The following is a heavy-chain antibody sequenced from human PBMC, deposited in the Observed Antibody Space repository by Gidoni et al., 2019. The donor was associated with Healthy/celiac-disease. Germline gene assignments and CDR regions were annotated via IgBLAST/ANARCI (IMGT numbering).Heavy chain of an antibody. V-gene: IGHV3-48*01. CDR1: GFTFSSYS. CDR2: ISSSSSTI. J-gene: IGHJ4*02. Sequence: EVQLVESGGGLVQPGGSLRLSCAASGFTFSSYSMNWVRQAPGKGLEWVSYISSSSSTIYYADSVKGRFTISRDNAKNSLYLQMNSLRAEDTAVYYCAREEAVPFDYWGQGTLVTVSS. D-gene: IGHD6-19*01. CDR3: AREEAVPFDY.